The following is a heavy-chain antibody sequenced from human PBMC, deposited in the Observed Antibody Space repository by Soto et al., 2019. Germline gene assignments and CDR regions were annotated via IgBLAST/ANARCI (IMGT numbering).Heavy chain of an antibody. D-gene: IGHD2-15*01. J-gene: IGHJ1*01. Sequence: PGGSLRLSCAASGFTFTNYAMSWVRQAQGKGLEWVSAISGGGGESTYYADSVKGRLIISRDNSKNTLYLQMNSLRAEDTAVYYCAKGVVVAATYFQHWGQGTLVTVSS. V-gene: IGHV3-23*01. CDR3: AKGVVVAATYFQH. CDR2: ISGGGGEST. CDR1: GFTFTNYA.